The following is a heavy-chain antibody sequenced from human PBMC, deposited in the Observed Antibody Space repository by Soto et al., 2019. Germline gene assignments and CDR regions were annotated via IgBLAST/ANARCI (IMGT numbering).Heavy chain of an antibody. J-gene: IGHJ6*02. CDR1: GYTFTGYY. CDR2: INPNSGGT. D-gene: IGHD2-15*01. Sequence: QVQLVQSGAEVKKPGASVKVSCKASGYTFTGYYMHWVRQAPGQGLEWMGWINPNSGGTNYAQKFQGWVTMTRDTSISTAYMELSRLRSDDTAVYYCARDRAVVVVAAKVPYYYYGMDVWGQGTTVTVSS. V-gene: IGHV1-2*04. CDR3: ARDRAVVVVAAKVPYYYYGMDV.